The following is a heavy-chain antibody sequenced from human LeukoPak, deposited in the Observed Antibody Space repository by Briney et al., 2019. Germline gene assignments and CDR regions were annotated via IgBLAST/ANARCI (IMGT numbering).Heavy chain of an antibody. D-gene: IGHD1-1*01. CDR1: GFAFSNYW. CDR2: IGKDGSEK. V-gene: IGHV3-7*01. J-gene: IGHJ4*02. CDR3: ARDIVYLQLQN. Sequence: QPGGSLRFSCAASGFAFSNYWMIWVRQAPGKGLEWVASIGKDGSEKSYVDSVKGRFTISRDNARNFLYLQMSSLRVEDTAVYYCARDIVYLQLQNWGQGTLVTVSS.